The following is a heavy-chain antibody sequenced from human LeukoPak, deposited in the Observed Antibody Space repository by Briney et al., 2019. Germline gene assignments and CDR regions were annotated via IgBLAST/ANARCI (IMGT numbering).Heavy chain of an antibody. J-gene: IGHJ4*02. Sequence: RTGGSLRLSCAASGFTFSRYWMSWVRQAPRKGLEWVANIKQDGSETYYVDSMKGRFTISRDNAKNSLYLQMNSLRAEDTAMYYCARDKGDYHISGSLFIFGGQGTLVTVSS. D-gene: IGHD3-22*01. V-gene: IGHV3-7*03. CDR3: ARDKGDYHISGSLFIF. CDR1: GFTFSRYW. CDR2: IKQDGSET.